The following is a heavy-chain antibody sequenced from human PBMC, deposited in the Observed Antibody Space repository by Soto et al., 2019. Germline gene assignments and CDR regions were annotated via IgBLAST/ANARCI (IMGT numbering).Heavy chain of an antibody. CDR1: GFTFSSHW. D-gene: IGHD1-1*01. CDR2: IGPDGTTT. V-gene: IGHV3-74*01. Sequence: GGSLRLSCAASGFTFSSHWMHWVRQAPGKGLVWVSHIGPDGTTTRDADSMQGRFTISRDNARNTLYLQMDSLRDEDTAVYYCARDNNWSYDYWGQGILVTVSS. J-gene: IGHJ4*02. CDR3: ARDNNWSYDY.